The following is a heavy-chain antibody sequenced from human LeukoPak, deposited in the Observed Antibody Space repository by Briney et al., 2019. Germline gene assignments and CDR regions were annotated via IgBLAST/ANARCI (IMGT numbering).Heavy chain of an antibody. CDR2: FHSSGST. CDR1: GASLSFTSHS. CDR3: ARLPTGFPNWFDT. Sequence: PSETLSLTCTVSGASLSFTSHSWGWVRQSPGKGLEWMATFHSSGSTFYNPSLQSRVTISADTSKRQFSLDLNSMTAADTALYYCARLPTGFPNWFDTWGQGILVTVSS. V-gene: IGHV4-39*01. J-gene: IGHJ5*02. D-gene: IGHD4-17*01.